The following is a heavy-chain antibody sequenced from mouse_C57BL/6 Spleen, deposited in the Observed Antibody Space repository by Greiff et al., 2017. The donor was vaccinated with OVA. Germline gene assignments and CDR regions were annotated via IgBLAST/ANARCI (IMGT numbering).Heavy chain of an antibody. Sequence: VQLQQSGAELARPGASVKLSCKASGYTFTSYGISWVKQRTGQGLEWIGEIYPRRGNTYYNEKFKGKATLTADKSSSTAYMELRSLTSEDAAVYFCAPTVLDYWGQGTTLTVSS. CDR1: GYTFTSYG. CDR2: IYPRRGNT. D-gene: IGHD6-1*01. CDR3: APTVLDY. V-gene: IGHV1-81*01. J-gene: IGHJ2*01.